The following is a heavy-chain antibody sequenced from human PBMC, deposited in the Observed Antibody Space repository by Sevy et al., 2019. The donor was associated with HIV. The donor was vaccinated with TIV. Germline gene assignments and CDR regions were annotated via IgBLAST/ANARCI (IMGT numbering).Heavy chain of an antibody. CDR1: GFTFREYS. V-gene: IGHV3-48*01. Sequence: GGSLRLSCVGSGFTFREYSMNWVRQAPGKGLEWVSYISGSSTTIGHAASVKGRFSISRDNADNSVFLQMNRLRVEDTAVYYCARSLAAAENWFDPWGQGTLVTVSS. D-gene: IGHD6-13*01. J-gene: IGHJ5*02. CDR2: ISGSSTTI. CDR3: ARSLAAAENWFDP.